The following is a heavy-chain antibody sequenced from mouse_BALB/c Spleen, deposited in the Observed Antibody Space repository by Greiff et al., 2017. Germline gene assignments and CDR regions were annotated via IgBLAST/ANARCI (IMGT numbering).Heavy chain of an antibody. V-gene: IGHV5-4*02. CDR3: ARVYGNYVGAMDY. CDR2: ISDGGSYT. J-gene: IGHJ4*01. D-gene: IGHD2-1*01. Sequence: EVKLVESGGGLVKPGGSLKLSCAASGFTFSDYYMYWVRQTPEKRLEWVATISDGGSYTYYPDSVKGRFTISRDNAKNNLYLQMSSLKSEDTAMYYCARVYGNYVGAMDYWGQGTSVTVSS. CDR1: GFTFSDYY.